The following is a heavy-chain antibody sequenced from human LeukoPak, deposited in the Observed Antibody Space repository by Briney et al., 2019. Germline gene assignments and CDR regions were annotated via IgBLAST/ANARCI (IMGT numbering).Heavy chain of an antibody. V-gene: IGHV4-59*01. CDR3: ARLGSSSWYFDY. CDR2: IYYSGST. Sequence: SETLSLTCTVSGGSISSYYWSWIRQPPGKGLEWIGYIYYSGSTNYNPSLKSRATISVDTSKNQFSLKLSSVTAADTAVYYCARLGSSSWYFDYWGQGTLVTVSS. J-gene: IGHJ4*02. CDR1: GGSISSYY. D-gene: IGHD6-13*01.